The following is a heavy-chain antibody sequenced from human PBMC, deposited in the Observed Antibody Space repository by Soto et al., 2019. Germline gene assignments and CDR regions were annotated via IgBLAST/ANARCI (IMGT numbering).Heavy chain of an antibody. CDR2: ISSSSSYI. V-gene: IGHV3-21*01. J-gene: IGHJ5*02. CDR3: ARYGGAFDSRPNWFDP. D-gene: IGHD3-9*01. CDR1: GFTFSSYS. Sequence: GGSLRLSCAASGFTFSSYSMNWVRQAPGKGLEWVSSISSSSSYIYYADSVKGRFTISRDNAKNSLYLQMNSLRAEDTAVYYCARYGGAFDSRPNWFDPWGQGTLVTVSS.